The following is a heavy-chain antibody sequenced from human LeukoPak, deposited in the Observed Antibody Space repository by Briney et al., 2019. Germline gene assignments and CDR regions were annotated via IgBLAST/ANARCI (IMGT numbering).Heavy chain of an antibody. Sequence: GGSLRLSCAASGFTFNTYGMHWVRQAPGKGLEWVAAISASGSATSYADSVRGRFTISRDNSRSTTYLQMNSLRAEDTAVYYCAKEQLWSSGNWFDPWGQGTLVTVSS. V-gene: IGHV3-23*01. CDR1: GFTFNTYG. D-gene: IGHD5-18*01. J-gene: IGHJ5*02. CDR2: ISASGSAT. CDR3: AKEQLWSSGNWFDP.